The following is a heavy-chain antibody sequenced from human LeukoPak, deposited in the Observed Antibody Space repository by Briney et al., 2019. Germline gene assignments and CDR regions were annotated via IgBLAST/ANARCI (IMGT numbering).Heavy chain of an antibody. CDR2: ISTSRSYI. J-gene: IGHJ4*02. V-gene: IGHV3-21*01. D-gene: IGHD6-13*01. CDR3: ARDGGIWVSSWYLLFDY. CDR1: GFTVSNNY. Sequence: GGSLRLSCAPSGFTVSNNYMSWVRQAPGKGLEWVSSISTSRSYIFYADSVKGRFTISRDTAKHSLYLQINSLRAEDTAVYYCARDGGIWVSSWYLLFDYWGQGTLVTVSS.